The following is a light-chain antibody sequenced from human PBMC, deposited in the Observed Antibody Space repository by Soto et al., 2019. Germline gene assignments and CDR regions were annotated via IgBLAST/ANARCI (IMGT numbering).Light chain of an antibody. CDR1: QSISSNY. J-gene: IGKJ1*01. Sequence: EIVLTQSPGTLSLSPGERATLSCRASQSISSNYIAWYQQKPGRAPRLLIYGASSRASGIPDSFSGSGSVTDFPLTISRLEPEDFAVYYCQHYGSSPTTFGQGTKVEIK. CDR3: QHYGSSPTT. CDR2: GAS. V-gene: IGKV3-20*01.